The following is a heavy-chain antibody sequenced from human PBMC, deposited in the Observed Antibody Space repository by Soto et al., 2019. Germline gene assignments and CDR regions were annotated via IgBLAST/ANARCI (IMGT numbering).Heavy chain of an antibody. V-gene: IGHV1-18*01. CDR3: ARDILRGYDRSGFYS. CDR1: GYSFSFYG. D-gene: IGHD3-22*01. CDR2: INPSDGNR. Sequence: QIQLVQTGAEWRKPGASVKVSCKASGYSFSFYGINWVRQAPGQGLEWMGWINPSDGNRNFAQKFEDRVTMTTATYSNKVFMELRSLKSDDTAIYYCARDILRGYDRSGFYSWGQGTMVTVSA. J-gene: IGHJ4*02.